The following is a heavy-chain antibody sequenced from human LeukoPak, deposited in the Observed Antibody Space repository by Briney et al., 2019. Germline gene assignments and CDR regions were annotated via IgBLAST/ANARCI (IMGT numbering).Heavy chain of an antibody. CDR2: IHHSGST. CDR3: ARGSGGSGSFDY. Sequence: SKTLSLTCAVSGGSISSGGYSWSWIRQPPGKGLEWIGYIHHSGSTYYNPSLKSRVTISVDRSKNQFSLKLSSVTAADTAVYYCARGSGGSGSFDYWGQGTLVTVSS. J-gene: IGHJ4*02. V-gene: IGHV4-30-2*01. CDR1: GGSISSGGYS. D-gene: IGHD3-10*01.